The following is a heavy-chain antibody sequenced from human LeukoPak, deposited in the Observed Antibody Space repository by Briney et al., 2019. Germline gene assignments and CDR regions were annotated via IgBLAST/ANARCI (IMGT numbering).Heavy chain of an antibody. CDR3: ARDGLHYDILTGSAAADF. D-gene: IGHD3-9*01. V-gene: IGHV1-2*02. CDR1: GYAFTGYY. Sequence: ASVKVSCKASGYAFTGYYMHWVRQAPGQGLEWMGWINPISGGTNYAQKFQGRVTMTRDTSISTAYMELSSLRSDDTAVYYCARDGLHYDILTGSAAADFWGQGTLVTVSS. J-gene: IGHJ4*02. CDR2: INPISGGT.